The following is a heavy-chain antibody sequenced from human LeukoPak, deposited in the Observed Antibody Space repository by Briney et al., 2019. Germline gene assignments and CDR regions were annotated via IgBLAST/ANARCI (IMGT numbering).Heavy chain of an antibody. CDR3: ARHTSLAVTGLDY. Sequence: SETLSLTCTVSGGSISRYYWSWIRQPPGKGLEWVGYVYYSGGTSYNPSLKSRVTISVDTSKNQFSLNLRSVTAADTAVYYCARHTSLAVTGLDYWGQGTLVTVTS. CDR1: GGSISRYY. J-gene: IGHJ4*02. V-gene: IGHV4-59*08. D-gene: IGHD6-19*01. CDR2: VYYSGGT.